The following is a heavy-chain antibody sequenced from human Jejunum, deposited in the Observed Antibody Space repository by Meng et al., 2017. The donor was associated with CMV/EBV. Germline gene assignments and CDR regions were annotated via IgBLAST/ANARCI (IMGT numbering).Heavy chain of an antibody. CDR2: VIHTGST. Sequence: CAVYGGSCSGYYWSWVRQPPGKGLEWIGEVIHTGSTNYNPSLQSRVTISVDTSKNQFSLKLNSVTAADTAVYYCARYNYDSGGSLDYWGQGALVTVSS. V-gene: IGHV4-34*12. D-gene: IGHD3-22*01. CDR3: ARYNYDSGGSLDY. CDR1: GGSCSGYY. J-gene: IGHJ4*02.